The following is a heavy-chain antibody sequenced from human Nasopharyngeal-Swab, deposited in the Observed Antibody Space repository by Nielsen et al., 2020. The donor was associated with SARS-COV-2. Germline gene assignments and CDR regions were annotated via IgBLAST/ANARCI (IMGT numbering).Heavy chain of an antibody. CDR1: GYSFTSYW. CDR2: IDPSDSYT. V-gene: IGHV5-10-1*01. J-gene: IGHJ6*02. D-gene: IGHD3-10*01. Sequence: KVSCKGSGYSFTSYWISWVRQMPGKGLEWMGRIDPSDSYTNYSPSFQGHVTISVDKSISTAYLQWSSLKASDTAMYYCAASRGPGSYYYGSGDQSMDVWGQGTTVTVSS. CDR3: AASRGPGSYYYGSGDQSMDV.